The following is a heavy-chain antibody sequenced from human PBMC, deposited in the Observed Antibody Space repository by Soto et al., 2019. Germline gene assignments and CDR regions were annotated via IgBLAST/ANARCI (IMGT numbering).Heavy chain of an antibody. CDR1: GYTFTGYY. D-gene: IGHD1-7*01. Sequence: ASVKVSCKASGYTFTGYYMHWVRQAPGQGLEWMGWINPNSGGTNYAQKFQGRVTMTRDTSISTAYMELSRLRSDDTAVYYCVRGLLLTRTKVWYTWFDPWGQGTLVTVS. V-gene: IGHV1-2*02. CDR2: INPNSGGT. J-gene: IGHJ5*02. CDR3: VRGLLLTRTKVWYTWFDP.